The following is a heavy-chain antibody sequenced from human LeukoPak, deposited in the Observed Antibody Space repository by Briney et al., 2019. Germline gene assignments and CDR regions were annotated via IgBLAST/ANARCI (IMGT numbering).Heavy chain of an antibody. CDR2: ISGSAGRT. D-gene: IGHD6-19*01. CDR3: AKDRGYSSGWYDY. V-gene: IGHV3-23*01. J-gene: IGHJ4*02. Sequence: GGSLRLSCAASGFTFTNYGMTWVRQAPGKGLEWVSGISGSAGRTYYADSVKGRFTISRDNSKSTLYLQMNSLRAGDTAVYYCAKDRGYSSGWYDYWGQGTLVTVSS. CDR1: GFTFTNYG.